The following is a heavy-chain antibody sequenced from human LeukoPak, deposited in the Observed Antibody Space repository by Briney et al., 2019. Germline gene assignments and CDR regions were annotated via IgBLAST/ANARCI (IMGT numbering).Heavy chain of an antibody. D-gene: IGHD3-10*01. CDR1: GFTFSDYH. CDR2: INWNGGST. J-gene: IGHJ4*02. V-gene: IGHV3-20*04. CDR3: ARDSIGTMVRGVTDY. Sequence: GGSLRLSCAASGFTFSDYHMSWIRQAPGKGLEWVSGINWNGGSTGYADSVKGRFTISRDNAKNSLYLQMNSLRAEDTALYYCARDSIGTMVRGVTDYWGQGTLVTVSS.